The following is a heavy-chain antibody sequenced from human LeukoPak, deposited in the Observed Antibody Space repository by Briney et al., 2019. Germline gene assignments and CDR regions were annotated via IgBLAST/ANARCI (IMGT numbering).Heavy chain of an antibody. D-gene: IGHD5-12*01. Sequence: GGSLRLSCAASDFIFANYAMTWVRQAPGKGLEWVSTISGPGDNTYYADSVKGRFTISRDNSKDTLYLQMDSLRAEDTAMYYCAKGWIRLTRLLDYWGQGTLVTVSS. V-gene: IGHV3-23*01. J-gene: IGHJ4*02. CDR3: AKGWIRLTRLLDY. CDR1: DFIFANYA. CDR2: ISGPGDNT.